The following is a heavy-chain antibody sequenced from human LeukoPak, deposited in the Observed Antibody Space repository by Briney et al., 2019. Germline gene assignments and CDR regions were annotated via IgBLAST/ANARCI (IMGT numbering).Heavy chain of an antibody. D-gene: IGHD2-2*01. CDR2: INPGGRST. CDR1: GYTFTNYY. Sequence: ASVKVSCKASGYTFTNYYIHWVRQAPGQGLEWMGIINPGGRSTSYAQKFQGRVTITRNTSISTAYMELSSLRSEDTAVYYCARGMPLVPDVWGKGTTVTVSS. J-gene: IGHJ6*04. V-gene: IGHV1-46*01. CDR3: ARGMPLVPDV.